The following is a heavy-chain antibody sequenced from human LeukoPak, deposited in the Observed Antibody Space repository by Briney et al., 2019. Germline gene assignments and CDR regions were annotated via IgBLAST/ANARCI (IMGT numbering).Heavy chain of an antibody. CDR3: ARHSYYDFWSGYSNPWFDP. CDR1: GGSISSYY. CDR2: IYYGGST. D-gene: IGHD3-3*01. Sequence: SETLSLTCTVSGGSISSYYWSWIRQPPGKGLEWIGYIYYGGSTNYNPSLKSRVTISVDTSKNQFSLKLSSVTAADTAVYYCARHSYYDFWSGYSNPWFDPWGQGTLVTVSS. V-gene: IGHV4-59*08. J-gene: IGHJ5*02.